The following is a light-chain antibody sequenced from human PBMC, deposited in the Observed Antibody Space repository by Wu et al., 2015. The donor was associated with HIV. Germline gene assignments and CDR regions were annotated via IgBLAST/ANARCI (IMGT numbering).Light chain of an antibody. V-gene: IGKV3-20*01. CDR1: QDIADNY. J-gene: IGKJ2*03. CDR2: GAS. CDR3: QQYNNWPPPVS. Sequence: EVVLAQSPGTLSLSPGERATLSCRASQDIADNYLAWYQQKPGQAPRLLLSGASTRAIGIPDRFSGSGSGADFTLTISSLQSEDFAVYYCQQYNNWPPPVSFGRGDQAGDQT.